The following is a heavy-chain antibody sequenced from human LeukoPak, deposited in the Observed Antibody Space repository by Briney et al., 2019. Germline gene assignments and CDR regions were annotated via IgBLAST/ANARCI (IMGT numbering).Heavy chain of an antibody. V-gene: IGHV3-66*01. Sequence: ETLSLTCTVSGGSISSYYWSWVRQAPGKGLEWVSVIYSGGTTYYADSVKGRFTISRDNSKNTVYLQMNSLRSEDTAVYYCAREANSSGWYDYWGQGTLVTVSS. J-gene: IGHJ4*02. D-gene: IGHD6-19*01. CDR1: GGSISSYY. CDR2: IYSGGTT. CDR3: AREANSSGWYDY.